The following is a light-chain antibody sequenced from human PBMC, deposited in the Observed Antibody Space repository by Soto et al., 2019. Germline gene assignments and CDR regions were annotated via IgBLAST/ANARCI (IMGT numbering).Light chain of an antibody. CDR2: GAS. CDR3: QQYGSSPWT. CDR1: QSVSSNY. V-gene: IGKV3-20*01. Sequence: EIVLTQSPGTLSLSPGERATLSCRASQSVSSNYLAWYQQKAGQAPRLLIYGASSMATGIPDRFSGSGSGTDFTLTISRLEPEDFAVYYCQQYGSSPWTFGQGTKVEIK. J-gene: IGKJ1*01.